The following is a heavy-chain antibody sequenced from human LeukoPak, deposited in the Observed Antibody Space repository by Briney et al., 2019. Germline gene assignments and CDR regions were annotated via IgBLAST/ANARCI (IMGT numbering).Heavy chain of an antibody. Sequence: PGGSLRLSCAASGFTFSSYGMHWVRQAPGKGLEWVAFIRYDGTNKYYADSVKGRFTISRDNSKNTLYLQMNSLRAEDTAVYYCASLYKNLQDYWGKGTLVTVSS. V-gene: IGHV3-30*02. CDR2: IRYDGTNK. CDR3: ASLYKNLQDY. D-gene: IGHD2-2*02. J-gene: IGHJ4*02. CDR1: GFTFSSYG.